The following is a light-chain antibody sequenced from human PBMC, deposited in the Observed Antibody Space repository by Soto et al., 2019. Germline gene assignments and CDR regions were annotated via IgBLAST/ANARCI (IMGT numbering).Light chain of an antibody. J-gene: IGKJ2*01. V-gene: IGKV1-5*03. CDR2: KAS. CDR3: QQYNSYPYT. CDR1: QRISSW. Sequence: DIQMTQSPSTLSASVGVRVTITCRASQRISSWLAWYQQKPGKAPKLPSYKASSFESGVPSRFSGSGSGTEFTLTISSLQPDDFATYYCQQYNSYPYTCGQGTKLEIK.